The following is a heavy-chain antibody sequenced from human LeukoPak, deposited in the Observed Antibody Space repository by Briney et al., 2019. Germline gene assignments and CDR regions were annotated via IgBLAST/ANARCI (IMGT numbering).Heavy chain of an antibody. CDR1: GYSISSGYY. J-gene: IGHJ3*01. V-gene: IGHV4-61*01. CDR2: ISNSGST. Sequence: PSETLSLTCAVSGYSISSGYYWSWIRQPPGKGLEWIGYISNSGSTNYNPSLKSRVTISVDKSKNQFSLKLSSVTAADTAVYYCATCTTNCYGWFHVWGQGTMVTVSS. CDR3: ATCTTNCYGWFHV. D-gene: IGHD2-2*01.